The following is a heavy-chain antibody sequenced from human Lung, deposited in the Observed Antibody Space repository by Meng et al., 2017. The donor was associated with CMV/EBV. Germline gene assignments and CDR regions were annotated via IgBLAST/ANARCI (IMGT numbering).Heavy chain of an antibody. CDR1: GFTFDDHA. J-gene: IGHJ5*02. CDR3: AKDGSDSSLGWLDP. D-gene: IGHD2-15*01. V-gene: IGHV3-43D*03. CDR2: ITWDGGNT. Sequence: GESLKISCAASGFTFDDHAMYWVRQRPGKGLEWVSLITWDGGNTYYADSVKGRFTISRDNSKNSLYLQMNSLRTEDTALYYCAKDGSDSSLGWLDPWGQGTLVXVSS.